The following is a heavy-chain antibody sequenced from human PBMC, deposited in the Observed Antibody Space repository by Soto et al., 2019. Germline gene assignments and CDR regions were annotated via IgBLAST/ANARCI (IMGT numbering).Heavy chain of an antibody. CDR2: MNPNSGNT. J-gene: IGHJ6*02. D-gene: IGHD6-19*01. V-gene: IGHV1-8*01. CDR3: ARDRVAVAYYYYYGMDV. CDR1: GYTFTSYD. Sequence: GASVKVSCKASGYTFTSYDINWVRQATGQGLEWMGWMNPNSGNTGYAQKFQGRVTMTRNTSISTAYMELSSLRSEDTAVYYCARDRVAVAYYYYYGMDVWGQGTTVTVSS.